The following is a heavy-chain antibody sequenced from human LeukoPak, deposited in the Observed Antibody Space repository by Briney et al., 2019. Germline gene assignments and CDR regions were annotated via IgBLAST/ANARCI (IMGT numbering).Heavy chain of an antibody. J-gene: IGHJ3*02. CDR3: ARRTYSDAFDI. CDR2: IDPRDSDP. Sequence: KPGESLKISCKGSGYSFTTYWIGWVRQMPGKGLEWMGIIDPRDSDPRYSPSFQGQVTISADMSISTAYLQWGSLKASDTAMYYCARRTYSDAFDIWGQGTMVTVSS. D-gene: IGHD1-1*01. CDR1: GYSFTTYW. V-gene: IGHV5-51*03.